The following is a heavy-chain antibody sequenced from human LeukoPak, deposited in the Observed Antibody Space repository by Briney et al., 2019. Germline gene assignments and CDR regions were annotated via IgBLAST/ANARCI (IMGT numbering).Heavy chain of an antibody. Sequence: GGSLRLSCAASGFTFNSYAMSWVRQASGKGLEWVSAISGSGGSTYYADSVKGRFTISRDNSKNTLYLQMNSLRAEDTAVYYCAKNLNVVVGATSGYWGQGTLVTVSS. J-gene: IGHJ4*02. CDR2: ISGSGGST. CDR1: GFTFNSYA. D-gene: IGHD1-26*01. V-gene: IGHV3-23*01. CDR3: AKNLNVVVGATSGY.